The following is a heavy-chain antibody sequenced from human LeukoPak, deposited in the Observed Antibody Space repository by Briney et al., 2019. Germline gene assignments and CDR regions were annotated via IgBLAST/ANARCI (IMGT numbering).Heavy chain of an antibody. Sequence: ASVKVSCKASGYTFTGYYMHWVRQAPGQGLEWMGIISPSGDYTGYAQKLQGRVSMTLDTSTSTVYMELNSLESEDTAMYYCARDNSGWSVDYWGQGTLVTVSS. CDR2: ISPSGDYT. V-gene: IGHV1-46*04. CDR1: GYTFTGYY. J-gene: IGHJ4*02. CDR3: ARDNSGWSVDY. D-gene: IGHD6-19*01.